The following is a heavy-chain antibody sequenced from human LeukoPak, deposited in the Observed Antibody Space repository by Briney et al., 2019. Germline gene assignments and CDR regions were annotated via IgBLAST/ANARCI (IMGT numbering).Heavy chain of an antibody. CDR3: AREGYDILTGYYRNAFDI. CDR2: IYSGGST. Sequence: GGSLRLSCAASGFTVSSNYMSWVRQAPGKGLEWVSVIYSGGSTYYADSVKGRFTISRDNSKNTLYLQMNSLRAEDTAVYYCAREGYDILTGYYRNAFDIWGQGTMVTVSS. V-gene: IGHV3-53*05. CDR1: GFTVSSNY. J-gene: IGHJ3*02. D-gene: IGHD3-9*01.